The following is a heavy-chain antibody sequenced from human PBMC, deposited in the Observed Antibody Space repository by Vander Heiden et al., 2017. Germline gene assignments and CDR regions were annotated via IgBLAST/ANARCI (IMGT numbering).Heavy chain of an antibody. J-gene: IGHJ4*02. V-gene: IGHV4-39*01. CDR1: GGSISSSSYY. D-gene: IGHD1-7*01. CDR3: ARHTGTKDYHWFDY. Sequence: QLQLQESGPGLVKPSETLSLTCTVPGGSISSSSYYWGWIRQPPGKGLEWIGSIYYSGSTYYNPSLKSRVTISVDTSKNQFSLKLSSVTAADTAVYYCARHTGTKDYHWFDYWGQGTLVTVSS. CDR2: IYYSGST.